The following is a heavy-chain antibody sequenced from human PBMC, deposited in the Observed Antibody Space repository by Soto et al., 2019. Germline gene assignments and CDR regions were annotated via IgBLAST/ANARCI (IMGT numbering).Heavy chain of an antibody. CDR1: GYTFTSYD. V-gene: IGHV1-8*01. J-gene: IGHJ3*02. CDR3: ARADTADILIGYYAFDI. CDR2: MNPNSGNT. Sequence: ASVKVSCKASGYTFTSYDINWVRQATGQGLEWMGWMNPNSGNTGYAQKFQGRVTMTRNTSISTAYMELSSLRSEDTAVYYCARADTADILIGYYAFDIWGQGTMVTVSS. D-gene: IGHD3-9*01.